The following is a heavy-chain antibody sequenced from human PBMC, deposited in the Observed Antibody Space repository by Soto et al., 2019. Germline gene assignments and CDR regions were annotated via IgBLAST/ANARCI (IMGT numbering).Heavy chain of an antibody. Sequence: EVQLLESGGGLVQPGGSLRLSCAASGFIFSNYAVNWVRQAPGNGLEWVSVISIGGGSTYYADSVKGLFTMSRDNSKNAVYLQMTSLRAEDTAVYYCANGKLGGGLVLEYCGQGTLVTVSS. D-gene: IGHD7-27*01. J-gene: IGHJ4*02. CDR3: ANGKLGGGLVLEY. CDR2: ISIGGGST. CDR1: GFIFSNYA. V-gene: IGHV3-23*01.